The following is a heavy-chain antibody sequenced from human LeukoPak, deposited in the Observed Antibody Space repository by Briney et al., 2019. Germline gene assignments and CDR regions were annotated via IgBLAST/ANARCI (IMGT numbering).Heavy chain of an antibody. CDR2: IIPIFGTA. J-gene: IGHJ4*02. V-gene: IGHV1-69*13. CDR1: GGTFSSYA. CDR3: ARDLRQWLPTYAYYFDY. Sequence: ASVKVSCKASGGTFSSYAISWVRQAPGQGLEWMGGIIPIFGTANYAQKFQGRVTITADESTSTAYMELSSLRSEDTAVYYCARDLRQWLPTYAYYFDYWGQGTLVTVSS. D-gene: IGHD6-19*01.